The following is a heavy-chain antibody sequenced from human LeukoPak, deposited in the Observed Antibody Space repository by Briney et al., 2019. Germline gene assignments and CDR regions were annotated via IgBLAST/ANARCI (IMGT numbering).Heavy chain of an antibody. CDR3: ARIRGEPHYYYYYGMDV. V-gene: IGHV1-8*01. J-gene: IGHJ6*02. Sequence: ASVKVSCKASGYTFTSYDINWVRQATGQGLEWMGWMNPNSGNTGYAQKFQGRVTMTRNTSISTAYMELSGLRSEDTAVYYCARIRGEPHYYYYYGMDVWGQGTTVTVSS. D-gene: IGHD3-16*01. CDR2: MNPNSGNT. CDR1: GYTFTSYD.